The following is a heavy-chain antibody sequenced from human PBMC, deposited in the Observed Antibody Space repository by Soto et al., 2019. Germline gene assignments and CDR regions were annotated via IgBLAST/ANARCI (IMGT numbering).Heavy chain of an antibody. CDR1: GYTFTSSG. J-gene: IGHJ6*02. CDR2: ISTDNGNT. Sequence: QVQLVQSGAEVKKPGASVTVSCKASGYTFTSSGISWVRQAPGQGLEWMGWISTDNGNTKYAQHLQGRVSMTTDTTTLTGYMELSSLSSADTTVYYFVRDQGITTLGVYSMYYYGMDVWGQGTTVTVSS. D-gene: IGHD3-3*01. CDR3: VRDQGITTLGVYSMYYYGMDV. V-gene: IGHV1-18*01.